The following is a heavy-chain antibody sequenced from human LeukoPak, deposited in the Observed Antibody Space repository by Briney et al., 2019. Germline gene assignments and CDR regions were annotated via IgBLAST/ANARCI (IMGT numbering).Heavy chain of an antibody. CDR2: INSDGSST. Sequence: GGSLRLSCAASGFTFSSCWMHWVRQAPGKGLVWVSRINSDGSSTSYADSVKGRFTISRDNAKNTLYLQMNSLRAEDTAVYYCARDLWGGTYYYYMDVWGKGTTVTVSS. CDR3: ARDLWGGTYYYYMDV. J-gene: IGHJ6*03. D-gene: IGHD3-16*01. V-gene: IGHV3-74*01. CDR1: GFTFSSCW.